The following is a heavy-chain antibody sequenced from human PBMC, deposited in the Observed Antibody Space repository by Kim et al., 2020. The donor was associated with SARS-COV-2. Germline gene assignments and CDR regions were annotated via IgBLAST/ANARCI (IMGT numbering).Heavy chain of an antibody. CDR1: GGSINSFTDY. Sequence: SETLSLTCTVSGGSINSFTDYWGWIRQPPGKGLEWIGSFSYNGNTYYNPALKRRVTISADASKNQFSLILSSVTAADTATYYCARRKLAAATRPWGPGTL. CDR3: ARRKLAAATRP. J-gene: IGHJ4*02. CDR2: FSYNGNT. V-gene: IGHV4-39*01. D-gene: IGHD6-13*01.